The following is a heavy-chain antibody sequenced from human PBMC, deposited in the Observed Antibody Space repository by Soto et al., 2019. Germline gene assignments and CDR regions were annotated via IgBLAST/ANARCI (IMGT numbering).Heavy chain of an antibody. CDR2: IYYSGST. J-gene: IGHJ4*02. V-gene: IGHV4-31*03. Sequence: QVQLQESGPGLVKPSQTLSLTCTVSGGSISSGSYYWSWIRQHPGKGLEWIGYIYYSGSTYYNPSLKSRVTISVDTSKNQFSLKLSSLTAADTAVYYCAREGYGSGSHDYLGQGTLVTVSS. D-gene: IGHD3-10*01. CDR1: GGSISSGSYY. CDR3: AREGYGSGSHDY.